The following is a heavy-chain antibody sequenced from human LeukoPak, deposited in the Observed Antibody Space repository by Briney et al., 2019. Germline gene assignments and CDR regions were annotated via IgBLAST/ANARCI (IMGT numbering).Heavy chain of an antibody. Sequence: PGGSLRLSCAAFGFTVSHYYMTWVRQAPGKGLECVSVIYSGGSTYSADSVKGRFTISRDNSRNMVYLQMSSLRAEDTAVYYCARTRGSHPFPFGSWGQGTLVTVSS. J-gene: IGHJ4*02. CDR1: GFTVSHYY. CDR3: ARTRGSHPFPFGS. D-gene: IGHD3-10*01. CDR2: IYSGGST. V-gene: IGHV3-53*01.